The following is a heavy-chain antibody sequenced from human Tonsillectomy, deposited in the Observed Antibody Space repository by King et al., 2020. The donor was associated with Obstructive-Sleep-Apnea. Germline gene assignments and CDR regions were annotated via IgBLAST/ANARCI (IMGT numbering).Heavy chain of an antibody. J-gene: IGHJ6*02. CDR3: ARGADYDVLTGYYGIYAMDV. CDR1: GGSISRYY. Sequence: VQLQESGPGLVKPSETLSLTCTVSGGSISRYYWNWIRQPPGKGLEWIGYIYYTGSTNYNPSLKSRVTMSVDTAKNQFSLKLSSVTAADTAVYYCARGADYDVLTGYYGIYAMDVWGQGTTVTVSS. CDR2: IYYTGST. V-gene: IGHV4-59*08. D-gene: IGHD3-9*01.